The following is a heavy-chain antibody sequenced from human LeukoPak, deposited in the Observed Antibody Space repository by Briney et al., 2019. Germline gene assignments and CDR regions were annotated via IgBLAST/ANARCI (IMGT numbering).Heavy chain of an antibody. Sequence: PGGSLRLSCAASGVTFSSYGMHWGRQAPGQGLGWVAVISYDGSNKYYADSVKGRFTISRDNAKNSLYLQMNSQRAEDTAVYYCARYGQTGRIFDYWGQGTLVTVSS. D-gene: IGHD5-18*01. J-gene: IGHJ4*02. CDR1: GVTFSSYG. CDR2: ISYDGSNK. CDR3: ARYGQTGRIFDY. V-gene: IGHV3-30*03.